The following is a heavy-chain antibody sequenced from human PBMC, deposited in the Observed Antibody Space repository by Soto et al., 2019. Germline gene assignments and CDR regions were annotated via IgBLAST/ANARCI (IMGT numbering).Heavy chain of an antibody. D-gene: IGHD2-21*01. CDR3: ARDRLAFRPDDAFDI. V-gene: IGHV1-18*01. CDR2: ISAYNGNT. Sequence: QVQLVQSGAEVKKPGASVKVSCKASGYTFTSYGISWVRQAPGQGLEWMGWISAYNGNTNYAQKLQGRVTMNTDTSTSKAYMELRSLRSDDTAVYYCARDRLAFRPDDAFDIWGQGTMVTVSS. J-gene: IGHJ3*02. CDR1: GYTFTSYG.